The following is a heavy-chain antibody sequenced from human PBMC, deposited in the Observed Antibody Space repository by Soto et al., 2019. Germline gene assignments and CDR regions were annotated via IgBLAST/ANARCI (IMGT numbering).Heavy chain of an antibody. CDR1: GFTFNTYP. Sequence: QVQLVESGGGVVQPGKSLRLSCAASGFTFNTYPMHWVRQAPGKGLEWVAVISHDGNNKYYADSVKGRFTISRDNSKNTLYLQMNSLRAEDTAVYYCARALHVANIMATIKVCGQGTLVTVSS. D-gene: IGHD5-12*01. CDR2: ISHDGNNK. J-gene: IGHJ4*02. CDR3: ARALHVANIMATIKV. V-gene: IGHV3-30-3*01.